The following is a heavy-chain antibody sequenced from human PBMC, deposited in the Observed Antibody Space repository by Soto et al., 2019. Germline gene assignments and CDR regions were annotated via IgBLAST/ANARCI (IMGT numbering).Heavy chain of an antibody. CDR2: IYYSGST. CDR3: AKTYYDFWSGDYYYYMDV. V-gene: IGHV4-59*01. Sequence: ETLSLTCTVSDGSISSYYWSWIRQPPGKGLEWIGYIYYSGSTNYNPSLKSRVTISVDTSKNQFSLKLSSVTAADTAAYYCAKTYYDFWSGDYYYYMDVWGKGTTVTVSS. CDR1: DGSISSYY. D-gene: IGHD3-3*01. J-gene: IGHJ6*03.